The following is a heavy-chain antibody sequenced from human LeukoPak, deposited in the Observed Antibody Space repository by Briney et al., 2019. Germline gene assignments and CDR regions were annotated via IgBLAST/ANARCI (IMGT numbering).Heavy chain of an antibody. J-gene: IGHJ4*02. D-gene: IGHD4-17*01. Sequence: GGSLRLSCAASGLTFSTYGMNWVRQAPGKGLEWVASIRYDGSKTYYADSVKGRFTISRDNSKNTLYLQMNSLRAEDTAVYYCAKHRTGGTYGDYGFDYWGQGTLVPVSS. CDR3: AKHRTGGTYGDYGFDY. CDR1: GLTFSTYG. CDR2: IRYDGSKT. V-gene: IGHV3-30*02.